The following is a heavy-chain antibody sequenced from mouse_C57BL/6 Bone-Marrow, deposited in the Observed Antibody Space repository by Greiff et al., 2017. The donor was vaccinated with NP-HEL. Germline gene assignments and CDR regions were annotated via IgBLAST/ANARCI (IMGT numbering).Heavy chain of an antibody. CDR3: ARDSGYAFDY. D-gene: IGHD3-2*02. J-gene: IGHJ2*01. V-gene: IGHV1-53*01. CDR2: INPSNGGT. CDR1: GYTFTSHW. Sequence: LVESGTELVKPGASVKLSCKASGYTFTSHWMHWVKQRPGQGLEWIGNINPSNGGTNYNEKFKSKATLTVDKSSSTAYMQLSSLTSEDSAVYSCARDSGYAFDYWGQGTTLIVSS.